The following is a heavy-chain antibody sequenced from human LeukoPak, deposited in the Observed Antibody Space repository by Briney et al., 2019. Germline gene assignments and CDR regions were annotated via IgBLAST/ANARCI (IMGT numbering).Heavy chain of an antibody. CDR3: ARSRGAGPGAYFDY. D-gene: IGHD6-19*01. Sequence: GGSLRLSCAASGFTFSDEYMSWIRQAPGKGLEWVSYISNSGSYTNYADSVKGRFAISRDNAKNSLYLQMNSLRAEDTAVYYCARSRGAGPGAYFDYWGQGTLITVSS. J-gene: IGHJ4*02. CDR2: ISNSGSYT. CDR1: GFTFSDEY. V-gene: IGHV3-11*03.